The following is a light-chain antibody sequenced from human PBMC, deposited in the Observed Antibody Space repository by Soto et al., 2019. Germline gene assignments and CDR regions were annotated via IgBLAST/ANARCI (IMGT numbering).Light chain of an antibody. CDR3: QQYYTTVPYN. J-gene: IGKJ2*01. CDR2: WAS. Sequence: DIVMTQSPDSLAVSLGERVTINCKSSRTVLYASNNLNYLAWYQQKPGQPPKLLIYWASTREFGVPDRFSGSGSGTDFTLTISNLQAEDVAGYYCQQYYTTVPYNFGQGTKLEIK. V-gene: IGKV4-1*01. CDR1: RTVLYASNNLNY.